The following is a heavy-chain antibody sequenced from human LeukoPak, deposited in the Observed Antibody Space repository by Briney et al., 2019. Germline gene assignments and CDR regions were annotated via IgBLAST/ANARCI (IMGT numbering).Heavy chain of an antibody. Sequence: QPGRSLRLSCAASGFTFTKYGMHWVRQAPGKGLEWVAVISDDGNKKYFGDSVKGRFTISRDKSKNTVYLQVASLRPEDTAVYYCARDQRWACDCWGQGTPVTVSS. J-gene: IGHJ4*02. CDR1: GFTFTKYG. D-gene: IGHD1-26*01. CDR3: ARDQRWACDC. V-gene: IGHV3-30*03. CDR2: ISDDGNKK.